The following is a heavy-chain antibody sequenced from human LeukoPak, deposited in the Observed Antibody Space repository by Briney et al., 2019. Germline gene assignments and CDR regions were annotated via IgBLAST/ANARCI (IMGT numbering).Heavy chain of an antibody. J-gene: IGHJ4*02. CDR3: AKGYIQLWWFDY. CDR2: ISGSGDGA. V-gene: IGHV3-23*01. D-gene: IGHD2-21*01. Sequence: GGSLRLSCAASGFTFSTYAMSWVRQAPGKALQWASLISGSGDGAHYADSVKGRFTISRDNSKNTVYLQMTNLRAEDTAVYYCAKGYIQLWWFDYWGQGTLVTVSS. CDR1: GFTFSTYA.